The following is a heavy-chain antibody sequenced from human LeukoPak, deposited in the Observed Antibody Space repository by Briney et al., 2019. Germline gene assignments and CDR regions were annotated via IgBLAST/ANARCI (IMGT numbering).Heavy chain of an antibody. CDR2: ISERGGST. D-gene: IGHD3-10*01. Sequence: PGGSLRLSCVVSGLTLSNYGMSWVRPAAGKGLEWVSGISERGGSTNYADSVKGRFIISRDTSKNTVYLQMNSLRVEDTAVYFCAKRGIVIRAVIIIGFHKEAYYFDYWGQGILVTVSS. J-gene: IGHJ4*02. CDR3: AKRGIVIRAVIIIGFHKEAYYFDY. CDR1: GLTLSNYG. V-gene: IGHV3-23*01.